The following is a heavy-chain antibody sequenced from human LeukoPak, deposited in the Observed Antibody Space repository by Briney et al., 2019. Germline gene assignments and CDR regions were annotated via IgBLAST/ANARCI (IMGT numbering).Heavy chain of an antibody. CDR1: GDSINNYY. D-gene: IGHD4-17*01. V-gene: IGHV4-59*01. CDR3: ARDLVTVTKGFDI. Sequence: SETLSLTCTVSGDSINNYYWSWIRQPPGKGLEWIGYIYYTGSTNYNPSLKSRVTISIDTSKNQFSLKLSSVTAADTAVYYCARDLVTVTKGFDIWGQGTMVSVSS. CDR2: IYYTGST. J-gene: IGHJ3*02.